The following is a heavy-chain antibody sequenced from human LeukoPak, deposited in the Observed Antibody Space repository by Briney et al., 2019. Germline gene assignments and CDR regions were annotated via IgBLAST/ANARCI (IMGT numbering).Heavy chain of an antibody. V-gene: IGHV3-23*01. D-gene: IGHD1-26*01. Sequence: GGSLRLSCAASGFSFSSYAMNWVRQAPGKGLEWVSTITSSGASTFYADSVKGRFTISRDNSKNTLSLQMNSLGGEDTAVSYCAKGGATILAAFDLWGHGTMVTVSS. CDR3: AKGGATILAAFDL. CDR2: ITSSGAST. J-gene: IGHJ3*01. CDR1: GFSFSSYA.